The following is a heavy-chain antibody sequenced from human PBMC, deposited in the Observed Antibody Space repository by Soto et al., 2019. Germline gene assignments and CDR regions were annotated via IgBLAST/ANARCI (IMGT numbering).Heavy chain of an antibody. CDR2: IDSAGSST. D-gene: IGHD5-12*01. V-gene: IGHV3-74*03. CDR1: GFTFSIYW. Sequence: EVQLVESGGGLVQPGGSLTLSCAASGFTFSIYWMHWVRQDPGKGLVWVSRIDSAGSSTTYADSVKGRFPISRDNAKNTLYLQMNSLRAEDTAVYYCARETGGDGYNVWGQGTLVTVSS. CDR3: ARETGGDGYNV. J-gene: IGHJ4*02.